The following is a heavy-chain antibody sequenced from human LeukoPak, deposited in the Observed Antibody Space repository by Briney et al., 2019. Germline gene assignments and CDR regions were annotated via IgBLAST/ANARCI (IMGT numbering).Heavy chain of an antibody. CDR1: GGSISSSTYY. D-gene: IGHD6-13*01. CDR2: ISGSGST. V-gene: IGHV4-39*01. Sequence: SETLSLTCTVSGGSISSSTYYWGWIRQPPGKGLEWIGSISGSGSTYYNAYLKSRDTISADTSKNQFSLKLSSVTAADTAVYYCARPLSGSSSWHGDAFDIWGQGTMVTDSS. J-gene: IGHJ3*02. CDR3: ARPLSGSSSWHGDAFDI.